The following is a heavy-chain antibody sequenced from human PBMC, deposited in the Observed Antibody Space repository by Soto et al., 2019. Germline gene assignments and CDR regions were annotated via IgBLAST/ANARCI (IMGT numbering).Heavy chain of an antibody. CDR2: IYPGDSDT. CDR1: GYSFTSYW. V-gene: IGHV5-51*01. Sequence: PGESLKISCKGSGYSFTSYWIGWVRQMPGKGLEWMGIIYPGDSDTRYSPSFQGQVTISADKSISTAYLQWSSLKASDTAMYYRARGFWSAEIGGWFDPWGQGTLVTVSS. CDR3: ARGFWSAEIGGWFDP. J-gene: IGHJ5*02. D-gene: IGHD3-3*01.